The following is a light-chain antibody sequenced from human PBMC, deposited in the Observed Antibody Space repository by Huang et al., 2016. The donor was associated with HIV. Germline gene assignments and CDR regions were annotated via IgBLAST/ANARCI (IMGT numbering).Light chain of an antibody. CDR2: KVS. CDR1: HSLLHSDGNTY. J-gene: IGKJ1*01. Sequence: DVVLTQSPLSLPVTLGQPASISCKSSHSLLHSDGNTYLNWFLQRPGQSPRCLIYKVSNRDFGVPARFSGSGSGAYFTLTISRVEADDIGVYYCMQGTHWPQTFGQGTKVEVK. V-gene: IGKV2-30*02. CDR3: MQGTHWPQT.